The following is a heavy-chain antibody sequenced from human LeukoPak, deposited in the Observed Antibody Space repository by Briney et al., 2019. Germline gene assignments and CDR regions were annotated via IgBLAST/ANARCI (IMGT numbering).Heavy chain of an antibody. V-gene: IGHV5-51*01. CDR1: GYSFTNYW. J-gene: IGHJ4*02. Sequence: GESLKISCKGSGYSFTNYWIGWVRQMPGKGLEWMGIIHPGDSDTRYSPTFQGQVTISIDKSISTAYLQWSSLKASDTAMYYCAGSPFYYFDYWGQGTLVSVPS. CDR2: IHPGDSDT. D-gene: IGHD2-8*01. CDR3: AGSPFYYFDY.